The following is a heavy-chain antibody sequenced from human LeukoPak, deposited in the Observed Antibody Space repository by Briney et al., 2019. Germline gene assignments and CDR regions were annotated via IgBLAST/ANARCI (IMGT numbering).Heavy chain of an antibody. J-gene: IGHJ1*01. CDR2: ISSSNSYI. Sequence: PGGSLRLSCAASGFTFSSYSMNWVRQAPGKGLEWVSSISSSNSYIYYADSVKGRFTISRDNAKNSLYLQMNSLRAEDTAVYYCARDWPTIAAAGTIPEYFQHWGQGTLVTVSS. D-gene: IGHD6-13*01. CDR1: GFTFSSYS. V-gene: IGHV3-21*01. CDR3: ARDWPTIAAAGTIPEYFQH.